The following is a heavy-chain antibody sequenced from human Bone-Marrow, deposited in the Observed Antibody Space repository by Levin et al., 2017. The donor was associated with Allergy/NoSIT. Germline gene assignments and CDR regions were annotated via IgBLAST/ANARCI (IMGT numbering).Heavy chain of an antibody. Sequence: ASVKVSCKASGYTFTGYYMHWVRQAPGQGLEWMGWINPNSGGTNYAQKFQGWVTMTRDTSISTAYMELSRLRSDDTAVYYCARGPAYDYVWGSYPLDYWGQGTLVTVSS. CDR2: INPNSGGT. J-gene: IGHJ4*02. V-gene: IGHV1-2*04. CDR3: ARGPAYDYVWGSYPLDY. D-gene: IGHD3-16*02. CDR1: GYTFTGYY.